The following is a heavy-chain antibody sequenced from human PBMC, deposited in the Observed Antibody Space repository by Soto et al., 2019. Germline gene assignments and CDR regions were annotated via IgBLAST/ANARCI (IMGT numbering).Heavy chain of an antibody. Sequence: QITLKEAGPTLVKPTQTLTLTCSFSGFSLITSGVGVGWIRQPPGKALEWLALIYWDDDTGYSTSLRNRLTITKYTSSSQVVLTMTNMDPADTATYYCAHTMAPRIFDSWGQGTLVTVSS. CDR2: IYWDDDT. J-gene: IGHJ4*02. CDR3: AHTMAPRIFDS. CDR1: GFSLITSGVG. V-gene: IGHV2-5*02.